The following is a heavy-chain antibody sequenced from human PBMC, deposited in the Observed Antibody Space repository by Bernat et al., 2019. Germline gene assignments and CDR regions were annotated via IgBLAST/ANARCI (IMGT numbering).Heavy chain of an antibody. J-gene: IGHJ3*02. CDR1: GGSISSGGYY. Sequence: QVQLQESGPGLVKPSQTLSLTCTFSGGSISSGGYYWSWIRQHPGKGLEWIGYIYYSGSTYYNPSLKSRVTISVDTSKNQFSLKLSSVTAADTAVYYCAREGGDILTPFDIWGQGTMVTVSS. CDR3: AREGGDILTPFDI. D-gene: IGHD3-9*01. V-gene: IGHV4-31*03. CDR2: IYYSGST.